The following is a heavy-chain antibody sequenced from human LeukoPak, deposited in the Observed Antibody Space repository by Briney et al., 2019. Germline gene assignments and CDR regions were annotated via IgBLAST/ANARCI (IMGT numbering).Heavy chain of an antibody. CDR3: ARGLWMTTFGGVDYFDY. D-gene: IGHD3-16*01. CDR2: ISYDGSNK. J-gene: IGHJ4*02. Sequence: PGRSLRLSCAASGFTFSSYAMHWVRQAPGKGLEWVAVISYDGSNKYYADSVKGRFTISRDNSKNTLYLQMNSLRAGDTAVYYCARGLWMTTFGGVDYFDYWGQGTLVTVSS. CDR1: GFTFSSYA. V-gene: IGHV3-30*04.